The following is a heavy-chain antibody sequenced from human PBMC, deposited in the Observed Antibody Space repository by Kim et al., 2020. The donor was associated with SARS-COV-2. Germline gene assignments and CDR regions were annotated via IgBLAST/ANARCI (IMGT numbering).Heavy chain of an antibody. V-gene: IGHV3-7*01. CDR3: ARGRGWLDI. CDR2: IKHDGSEK. J-gene: IGHJ5*02. CDR1: RFTFSGYW. Sequence: GGSLRLSCAASRFTFSGYWMSWVRQAPGRGLEWVANIKHDGSEKYSVDSVKGQFTISRDNTKNSLYLQMNSLGAEDTAVYYCARGRGWLDIWGQGTLVIV.